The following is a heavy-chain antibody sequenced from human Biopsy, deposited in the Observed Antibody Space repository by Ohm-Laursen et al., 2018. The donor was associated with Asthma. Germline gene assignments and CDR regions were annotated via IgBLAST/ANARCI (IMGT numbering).Heavy chain of an antibody. J-gene: IGHJ3*02. CDR1: GFSLSNFA. CDR2: ISKDASTQ. CDR3: VRDGTDDAFDI. D-gene: IGHD1-1*01. V-gene: IGHV3-30*01. Sequence: SLRLSCTASGFSLSNFAIHWVRRAPGKGLEWVGVISKDASTQDYADSVKGRFTMARDNSKNTLDLQMNSLREEDTAVYYCVRDGTDDAFDIWGQGTVVSVSS.